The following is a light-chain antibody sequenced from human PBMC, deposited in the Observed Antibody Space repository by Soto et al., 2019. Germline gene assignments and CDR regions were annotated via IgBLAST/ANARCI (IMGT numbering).Light chain of an antibody. CDR3: QQSYSTPYT. V-gene: IGKV1-39*01. CDR2: AAS. Sequence: DIQMTQSPSSLSASVGDRVTITCRASQSITSYLNWYQQKPGKAPKFLIYAASSLQSGVPSRFYGSGSVTDFTLTISSLQPEDFATYYCQQSYSTPYTFGQGTKVDIK. J-gene: IGKJ2*01. CDR1: QSITSY.